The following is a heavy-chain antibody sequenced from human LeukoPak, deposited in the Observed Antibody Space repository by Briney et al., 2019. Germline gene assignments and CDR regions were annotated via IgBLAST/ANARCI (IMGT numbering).Heavy chain of an antibody. CDR3: ARGGYYDYVWGSYRYRYYFDY. D-gene: IGHD3-16*02. CDR2: INHSGST. J-gene: IGHJ4*02. CDR1: GGSFSGYY. V-gene: IGHV4-34*01. Sequence: SETLSLTCAVYGGSFSGYYWSWICQPPGKGLEWIGEINHSGSTNYNPSLKSRVTISVDTSKNQFSLKLSSVTAADTAVYYCARGGYYDYVWGSYRYRYYFDYWGQGTLVTVSS.